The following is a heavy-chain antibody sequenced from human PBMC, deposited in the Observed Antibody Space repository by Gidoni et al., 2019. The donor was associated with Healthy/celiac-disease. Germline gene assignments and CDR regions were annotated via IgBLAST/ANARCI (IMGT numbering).Heavy chain of an antibody. J-gene: IGHJ4*02. CDR2: IYYSGST. CDR1: GGSISSSSYY. D-gene: IGHD3-22*01. V-gene: IGHV4-39*07. Sequence: QLQLQESGPGLVKPSETLSLTCTVSGGSISSSSYYWGWIRHPPGKGLEWIGSIYYSGSTYYNPSLKSRVTISVDTSKNQFSLKLSSVTAADTAVYYCAGGDSSGYSYYFDYWGQGTLVTVSS. CDR3: AGGDSSGYSYYFDY.